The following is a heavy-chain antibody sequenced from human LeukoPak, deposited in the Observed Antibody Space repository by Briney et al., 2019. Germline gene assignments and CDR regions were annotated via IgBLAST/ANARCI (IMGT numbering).Heavy chain of an antibody. CDR1: GDSVSSNSAA. CDR3: ARQGGLGWLTLDY. CDR2: TYYRSKCYN. J-gene: IGHJ4*02. V-gene: IGHV6-1*01. D-gene: IGHD2-21*01. Sequence: SQTLSLTCAISGDSVSSNSAAWNWVRQSPSRRLEWLARTYYRSKCYNDFAASVKSRISIDPDTSKNQFSLQLISVTPEDTAVYYCARQGGLGWLTLDYWGQGTLVTVSS.